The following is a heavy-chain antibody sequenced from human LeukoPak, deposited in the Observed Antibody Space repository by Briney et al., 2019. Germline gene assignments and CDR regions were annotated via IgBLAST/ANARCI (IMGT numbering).Heavy chain of an antibody. CDR1: GFTFSSYA. Sequence: PGGSLRLSCAASGFTFSSYAMSWVRQAPGKGLEWVSAISGSGGSTYCADSVKGRFTISRDNSKNTLYLQMNSLRAEDTAVYYCAKDQQWLVNYYYYYMDVWGKGTTVTISS. CDR2: ISGSGGST. D-gene: IGHD6-19*01. V-gene: IGHV3-23*01. J-gene: IGHJ6*03. CDR3: AKDQQWLVNYYYYYMDV.